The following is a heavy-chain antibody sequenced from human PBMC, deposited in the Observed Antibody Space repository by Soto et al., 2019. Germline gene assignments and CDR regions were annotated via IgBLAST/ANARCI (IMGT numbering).Heavy chain of an antibody. J-gene: IGHJ4*02. V-gene: IGHV3-33*01. CDR1: GFTFSNYG. CDR3: ARDYGGNSFDY. D-gene: IGHD4-17*01. CDR2: IWYDGSNK. Sequence: QVQLVESGGGVVQPGRSLRLSCAASGFTFSNYGMHWVRQAPGKGLEWVAVIWYDGSNKYYADSVKGRFSISRDNSKNTLYLQMNSLRAEETAVYYCARDYGGNSFDYWGQGTLVTVSS.